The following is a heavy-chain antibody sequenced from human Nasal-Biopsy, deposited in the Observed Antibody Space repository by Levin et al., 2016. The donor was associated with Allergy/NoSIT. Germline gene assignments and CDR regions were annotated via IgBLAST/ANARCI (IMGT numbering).Heavy chain of an antibody. CDR1: GASIRDQY. CDR3: ARHVVGSTVYFYYALDV. V-gene: IGHV4-59*08. CDR2: SLTLRGT. J-gene: IGHJ6*02. Sequence: SETLSLTCAVSGASIRDQYWSWIRQPPGKGLDWTWLVSLTLRGTKYNPSLASRVTLSVDRSKRQVSLKLTSLTPSDTAVYYCARHVVGSTVYFYYALDVWGQGTTVTVSS. D-gene: IGHD1-26*01.